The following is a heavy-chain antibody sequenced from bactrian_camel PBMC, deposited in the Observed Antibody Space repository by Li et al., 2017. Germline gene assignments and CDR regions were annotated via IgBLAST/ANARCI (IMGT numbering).Heavy chain of an antibody. Sequence: VQLVESGGGSVQAGGSLRLSCVVGGYNYGSYCMGWFRQAPGEEREGAATIDSDGGTSYADSVKGRFTISQDNAKNTVYLQMNSLRPEDTATYYCAEGRGSRGEYCYSLNYWGQGTQVTVS. D-gene: IGHD3*01. V-gene: IGHV3S42*01. J-gene: IGHJ4*01. CDR2: IDSDGGT. CDR1: GYNYGSYC. CDR3: AEGRGSRGEYCYSLNY.